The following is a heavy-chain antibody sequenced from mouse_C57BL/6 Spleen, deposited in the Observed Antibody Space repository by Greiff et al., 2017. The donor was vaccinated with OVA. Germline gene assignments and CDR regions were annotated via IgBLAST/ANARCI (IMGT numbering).Heavy chain of an antibody. CDR1: GYSFTDYN. V-gene: IGHV1-39*01. D-gene: IGHD3-2*02. J-gene: IGHJ2*01. CDR3: ARGPDSSGPYYFDY. CDR2: INPNYGTT. Sequence: EVKLMESGPELVKPGASVKISCKASGYSFTDYNMNWVKQSNGKSLEWIGVINPNYGTTSYNQKFKGKATLTVDQSSSTAYMQLNSLTSEDSAVYYCARGPDSSGPYYFDYWGQGTTLTVSS.